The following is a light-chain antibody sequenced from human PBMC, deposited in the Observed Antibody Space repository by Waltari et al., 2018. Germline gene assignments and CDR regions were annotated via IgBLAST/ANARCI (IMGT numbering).Light chain of an antibody. CDR2: EVI. Sequence: QSALTQPASVSGSLGQSISISCIGTSSDIGAYNHVSWYQQHPGKVPKLLIYEVINRPSGVSDRFSGPKSGNTASLTISGPQAEDEADYYCSSYTTTTAWVFGGGTELTVL. CDR1: SSDIGAYNH. V-gene: IGLV2-14*01. J-gene: IGLJ3*02. CDR3: SSYTTTTAWV.